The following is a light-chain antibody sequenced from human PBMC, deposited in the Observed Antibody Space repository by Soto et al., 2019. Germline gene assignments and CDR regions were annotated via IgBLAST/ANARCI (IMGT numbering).Light chain of an antibody. V-gene: IGLV1-44*01. Sequence: QSVLTQPPSASGTPGQRVTISCSGSSSNIGSNTVNWYQQVPGTAPKLLIYSNNQRPSGVSDRFSGSRSGVSASLAISGRLVADEADYYGEAWDDSLNGVVFGGGTNLTV. CDR1: SSNIGSNT. J-gene: IGLJ2*01. CDR3: EAWDDSLNGVV. CDR2: SNN.